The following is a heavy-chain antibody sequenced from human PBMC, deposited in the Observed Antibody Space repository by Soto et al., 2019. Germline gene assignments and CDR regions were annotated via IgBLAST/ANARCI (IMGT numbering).Heavy chain of an antibody. CDR1: GGTFSSYA. V-gene: IGHV1-69*01. CDR3: ARDPTLTYYYDSSGCYWHYYYGMDV. Sequence: QVQLVQSGAEVKKPGSSVTVSCKASGGTFSSYAISWVRQAPGQGLEWMGGIIPIFGTANYAQKFQGRVTITADESTSTDYMELSSLRSEDTAVDYCARDPTLTYYYDSSGCYWHYYYGMDVWGQGTTGTVSS. J-gene: IGHJ6*02. CDR2: IIPIFGTA. D-gene: IGHD3-22*01.